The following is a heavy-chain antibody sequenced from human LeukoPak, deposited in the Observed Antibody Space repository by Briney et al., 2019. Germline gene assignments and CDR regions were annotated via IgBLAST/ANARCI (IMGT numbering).Heavy chain of an antibody. CDR1: GFTVSSDF. V-gene: IGHV3-53*01. CDR3: GRAYDFSRH. J-gene: IGHJ4*02. CDR2: IYSGGST. D-gene: IGHD3-3*01. Sequence: GGSLRLSCTVSGFTVSSDFMSWVRQAPGKGLEWVSFIYSGGSTHYSDSVKGRFTISRDNAKNSLYLQMNSLRVEDTALYYCGRAYDFSRHWGQGTLVTVSS.